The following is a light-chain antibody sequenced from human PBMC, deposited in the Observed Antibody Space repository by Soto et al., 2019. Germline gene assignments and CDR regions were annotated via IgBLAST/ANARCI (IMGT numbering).Light chain of an antibody. CDR3: QQRSKWLT. J-gene: IGKJ4*01. CDR2: DAS. V-gene: IGKV3-11*01. CDR1: QSVSSY. Sequence: EIVLTQSPATLSLSPGERATLSCRASQSVSSYLAWYQQQPGQAPRLLIYDASNRATGIPARFSGSGSGTDFTLTISSLEPEDFAVYYCQQRSKWLTFGGGTKVEIK.